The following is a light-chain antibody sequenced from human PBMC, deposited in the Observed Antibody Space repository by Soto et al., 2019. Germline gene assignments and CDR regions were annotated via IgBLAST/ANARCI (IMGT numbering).Light chain of an antibody. V-gene: IGKV1-39*01. J-gene: IGKJ1*01. CDR1: QSISSY. CDR3: QQSYSTPRA. Sequence: DIQMTQSPSSLSASVGDRVTITCRASQSISSYLNWYQQKPGKAPKLLIYAASSLQSRVPSRFSGSGSGTDFTLTISSPQPEDFSTYYCQQSYSTPRAFGQGTKVEIK. CDR2: AAS.